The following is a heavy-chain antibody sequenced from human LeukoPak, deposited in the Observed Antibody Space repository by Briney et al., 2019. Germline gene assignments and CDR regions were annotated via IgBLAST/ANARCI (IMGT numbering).Heavy chain of an antibody. Sequence: GGSLRLPCAASGFTFSDYYMSWIRQAPGKGLEWVSYISSSGSTIYYADSVKGRFTISRDNAKNSLYLQMNSLRAEDTAVYYCARAEIAYCGGDCYSFDYWGQGTLVTVSS. CDR1: GFTFSDYY. CDR2: ISSSGSTI. D-gene: IGHD2-21*02. J-gene: IGHJ4*02. V-gene: IGHV3-11*01. CDR3: ARAEIAYCGGDCYSFDY.